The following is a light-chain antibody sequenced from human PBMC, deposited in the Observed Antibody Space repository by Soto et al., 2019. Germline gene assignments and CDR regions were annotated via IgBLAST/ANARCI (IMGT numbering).Light chain of an antibody. V-gene: IGLV2-18*02. CDR3: ASYTPSDTNV. CDR1: SSDIANYNR. CDR2: EVT. J-gene: IGLJ1*01. Sequence: QSALTQPPSVSGSPGQSVTISCTGTSSDIANYNRVSWYQLPPGTAPKLMIYEVTNRPSGVPDRFSGSKSANTASLTISGLQAQNQAYYYCASYTPSDTNVFGTGTKVTVL.